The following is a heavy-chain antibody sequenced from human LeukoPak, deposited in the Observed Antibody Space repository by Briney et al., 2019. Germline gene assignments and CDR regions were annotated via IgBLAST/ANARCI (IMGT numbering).Heavy chain of an antibody. CDR3: AGDYGIQLWFDY. CDR2: IWYDGSNK. Sequence: PGGSLRLSCAASGFTFSSYGMHWVRQAPGKGLEWVAVIWYDGSNKYYADSVKGRFTISRDNSKNTLYLQMNSLRAEDTAVYYCAGDYGIQLWFDYWGQGTLVTVST. V-gene: IGHV3-33*01. J-gene: IGHJ4*02. CDR1: GFTFSSYG. D-gene: IGHD5-18*01.